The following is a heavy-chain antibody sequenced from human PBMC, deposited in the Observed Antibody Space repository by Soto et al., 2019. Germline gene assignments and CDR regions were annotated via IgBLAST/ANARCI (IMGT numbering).Heavy chain of an antibody. J-gene: IGHJ5*02. CDR3: ARARPPFNWFDR. CDR2: INLNSGDA. CDR1: GYTFTDYY. Sequence: ASVKVSCKASGYTFTDYYMEWVRQAPGQGLEWMGWINLNSGDANFAQQFQGRVTMTRDTSITTAYMDLTRLTSDDTAVYYCARARPPFNWFDRWGQGTLVTVSS. V-gene: IGHV1-2*02. D-gene: IGHD6-6*01.